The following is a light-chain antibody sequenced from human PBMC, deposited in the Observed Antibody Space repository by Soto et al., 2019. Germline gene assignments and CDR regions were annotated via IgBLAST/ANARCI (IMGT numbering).Light chain of an antibody. CDR3: MQGARWPYT. J-gene: IGKJ2*01. CDR1: ESPVITVGDTL. CDR2: RVS. V-gene: IGKV2-30*01. Sequence: IVLTQSPLSLPVTLGQPASISCRSSESPVITVGDTLLNWFQQRPGQSPRRLIYRVSNRDFGVPDKFSGSGSGTEFTLKISSVEAEDVAIYYCMQGARWPYTFGQGTKLEI.